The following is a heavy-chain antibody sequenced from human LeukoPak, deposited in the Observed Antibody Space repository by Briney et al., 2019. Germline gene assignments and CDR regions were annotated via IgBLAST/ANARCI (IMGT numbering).Heavy chain of an antibody. D-gene: IGHD6-6*01. CDR1: VITLSTYS. CDR3: ARNSLEYSSLDY. CDR2: ISYDGSNK. V-gene: IGHV3-30*03. Sequence: PGGSLRLSCAASVITLSTYSMTWVRQAPGKGLEGVAVISYDGSNKYYADSVKGRFTISRDNSKNTLYLQMNSLRAEDNAVYYCARNSLEYSSLDYWGQGTLVTVSS. J-gene: IGHJ4*02.